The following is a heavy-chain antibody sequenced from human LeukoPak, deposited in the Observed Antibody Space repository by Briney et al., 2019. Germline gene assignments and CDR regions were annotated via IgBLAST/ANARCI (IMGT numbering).Heavy chain of an antibody. Sequence: GGSLTLSCAASGFTFRNYWMHWVRQAPGEGLVWVSRINSDGSDTIHADSVKGRFTISRDNAKNTTYLQMYSLRGEDTALYFCAREDYDYGDYYFDYWGQGTLVTVSS. CDR1: GFTFRNYW. V-gene: IGHV3-74*01. CDR3: AREDYDYGDYYFDY. CDR2: INSDGSDT. J-gene: IGHJ4*02. D-gene: IGHD4-17*01.